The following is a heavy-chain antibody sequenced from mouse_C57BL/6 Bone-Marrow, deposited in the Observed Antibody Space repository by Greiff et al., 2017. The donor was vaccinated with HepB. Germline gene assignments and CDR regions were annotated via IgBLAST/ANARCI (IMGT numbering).Heavy chain of an antibody. CDR3: ARLGLYYGLY. J-gene: IGHJ3*01. V-gene: IGHV1-82*01. CDR2: IYPGDGDT. CDR1: GYAFSSSW. Sequence: QVHVKQSGPELVKPGASVKISCKASGYAFSSSWMNWVKQRPGKGLEWIGRIYPGDGDTNYNGKFKGKATLTADKSSSTAYMQLSSLTSEDSAVYFCARLGLYYGLYWGQGTLVTVSA. D-gene: IGHD2-1*01.